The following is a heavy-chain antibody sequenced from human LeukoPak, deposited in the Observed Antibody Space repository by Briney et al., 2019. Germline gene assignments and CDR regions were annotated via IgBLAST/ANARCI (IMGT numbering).Heavy chain of an antibody. CDR1: RFTLSSYW. CDR2: INSDGSNT. J-gene: IGHJ6*02. CDR3: VRGIQSWFNGMDV. Sequence: PGGSLRLSCAASRFTLSSYWMHWVRQVPGKGLVWVSRINSDGSNTRYADSVKGRFTVSRDNAKNTLFLQMNSLRTEDTAVYYCVRGIQSWFNGMDVWGQGTTVTVSS. D-gene: IGHD3-10*01. V-gene: IGHV3-74*01.